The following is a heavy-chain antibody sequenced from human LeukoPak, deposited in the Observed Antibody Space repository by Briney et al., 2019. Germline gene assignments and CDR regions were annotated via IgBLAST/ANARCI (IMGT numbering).Heavy chain of an antibody. CDR2: INSDGSST. J-gene: IGHJ5*02. CDR3: ARARFWSGYYES. CDR1: GFTFSSYW. D-gene: IGHD3-3*01. Sequence: GGSLRLSCAASGFTFSSYWMHWVRQAPGKGLGWVSRINSDGSSTSYADSVKGRFTISRDNAKNTLYLQMNSLRAEDTAVYYCARARFWSGYYESWGQGTLVTVSS. V-gene: IGHV3-74*01.